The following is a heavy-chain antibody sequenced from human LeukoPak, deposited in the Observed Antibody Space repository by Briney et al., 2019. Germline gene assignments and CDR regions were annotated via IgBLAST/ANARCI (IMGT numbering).Heavy chain of an antibody. V-gene: IGHV1-2*06. Sequence: ASVKVSCKASGYTFTDYYIHWVRQAPGQGLEWMGRINTNSGGPNYAQKFQGRVTMTRDTSISAAYMELSSLTSDDTAVFYGERARRAVAGRDFDYWGQGTLVTVSS. D-gene: IGHD6-19*01. J-gene: IGHJ4*02. CDR1: GYTFTDYY. CDR2: INTNSGGP. CDR3: ERARRAVAGRDFDY.